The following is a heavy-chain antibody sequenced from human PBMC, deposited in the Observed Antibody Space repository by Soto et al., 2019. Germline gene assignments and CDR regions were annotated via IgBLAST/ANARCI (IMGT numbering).Heavy chain of an antibody. V-gene: IGHV1-69*06. Sequence: GASVKVSCKASGGTFSSYAISWVRQAPGQGLEWMGGIIPIFGTANYAQKFQGRVTITADKSTSTAYMELSSLRSEDTAVYYCERDQNDSSGDTGYWGQGTMGTVSS. D-gene: IGHD3-22*01. CDR3: ERDQNDSSGDTGY. J-gene: IGHJ4*02. CDR2: IIPIFGTA. CDR1: GGTFSSYA.